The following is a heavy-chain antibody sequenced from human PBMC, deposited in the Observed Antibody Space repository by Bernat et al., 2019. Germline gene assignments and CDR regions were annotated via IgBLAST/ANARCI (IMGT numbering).Heavy chain of an antibody. J-gene: IGHJ5*02. CDR3: ARVTGDGWFDP. Sequence: EVQLVESGGGLVQPGGSLTLSCAASGFTFSSYSIHWVRQAPGKGLEYVSAISSNEGHTYYANSVKGRFTISRDNSKNTLFLQMGSLRAEDMAVYYCARVTGDGWFDPWGQGTLVTVSS. V-gene: IGHV3-64*01. CDR2: ISSNEGHT. D-gene: IGHD7-27*01. CDR1: GFTFSSYS.